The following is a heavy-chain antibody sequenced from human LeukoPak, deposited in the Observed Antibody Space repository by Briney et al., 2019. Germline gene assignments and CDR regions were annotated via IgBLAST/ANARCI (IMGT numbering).Heavy chain of an antibody. J-gene: IGHJ3*02. V-gene: IGHV4-61*02. CDR1: GASLRSGRFH. CDR3: ARLRLPATLGAFDI. CDR2: INLSGNI. Sequence: SETLSLTCNVSGASLRSGRFHWSWIRQPAGKGLQWIGRINLSGNIGYNPSLWGRLTLSLDTSHNQFSLKLTSMTAADTAMYYCARLRLPATLGAFDIWGQGTMVTVSS. D-gene: IGHD5-12*01.